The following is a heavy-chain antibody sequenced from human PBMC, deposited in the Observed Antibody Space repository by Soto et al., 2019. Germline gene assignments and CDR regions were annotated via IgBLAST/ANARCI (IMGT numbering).Heavy chain of an antibody. V-gene: IGHV3-30*18. D-gene: IGHD5-18*01. CDR2: IPYDGSTR. CDR3: ANDVFSVEMVRMYYFGY. Sequence: SLGLSCAASGFTFSRYGMHWVRQAPGKGLEWVAVIPYDGSTRYYADSVKSRITSSRDDSKNRLYLKMNSLRDEDTGVYYGANDVFSVEMVRMYYFGYWGQGDLVNLSS. J-gene: IGHJ4*02. CDR1: GFTFSRYG.